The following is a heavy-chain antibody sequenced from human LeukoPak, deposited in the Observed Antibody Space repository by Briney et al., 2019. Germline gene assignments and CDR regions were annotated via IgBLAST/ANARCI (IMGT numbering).Heavy chain of an antibody. CDR2: ISGSGGST. J-gene: IGHJ6*03. D-gene: IGHD5-18*01. Sequence: GGSLRLSCAASGFTFSNYDMSWVRQAPGKGLEWGPTISGSGGSTYYADSVKGRFTISRNNSRDTLSLQKNSLRAADTAVYSCAKAIGDSYGSYYDMDVWGKGTTVTVSS. CDR3: AKAIGDSYGSYYDMDV. V-gene: IGHV3-23*01. CDR1: GFTFSNYD.